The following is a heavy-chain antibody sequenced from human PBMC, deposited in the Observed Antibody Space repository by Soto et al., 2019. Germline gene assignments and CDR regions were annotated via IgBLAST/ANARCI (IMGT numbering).Heavy chain of an antibody. V-gene: IGHV4-61*01. D-gene: IGHD3-3*01. CDR1: GGSVSSGSYY. J-gene: IGHJ5*02. Sequence: SETLSLTCTVSGGSVSSGSYYWSWNRQPPGKGLEWIGYIYYSGSTNYNPSLKSLVTISVDTSKNQFSLKLSSVTAADTAVYYCARETPQYVLWSSSHHRGWFDPWGQGTAVTVSS. CDR2: IYYSGST. CDR3: ARETPQYVLWSSSHHRGWFDP.